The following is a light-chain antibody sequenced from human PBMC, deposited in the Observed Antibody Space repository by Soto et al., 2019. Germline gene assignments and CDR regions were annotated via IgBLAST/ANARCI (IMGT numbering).Light chain of an antibody. CDR2: AAS. CDR3: QQSYNFPLT. V-gene: IGKV1-39*01. Sequence: DIQMTQSPSSLSASVGDRVAITCRASQNIRIYLNWYQQKVGKAPKVLINAASRLQSGVPSRFSASVSGREYTLTINSLQPEDFATYYCQQSYNFPLTFGQGTKVEIK. J-gene: IGKJ1*01. CDR1: QNIRIY.